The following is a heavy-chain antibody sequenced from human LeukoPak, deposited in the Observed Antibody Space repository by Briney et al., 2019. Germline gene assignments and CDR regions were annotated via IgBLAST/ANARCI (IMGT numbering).Heavy chain of an antibody. V-gene: IGHV4-59*11. D-gene: IGHD3-10*01. J-gene: IGHJ5*02. CDR3: ARDSYYFGSGSDNTPYNWFDP. CDR1: GGSISSHY. Sequence: SETLSLTCTVSGGSISSHYWSWIRQPPGKRLEWIAEIYHSGSTNYNPSLKSRVTISVDKSKNQFSLKLSSVTAADTAMYYCARDSYYFGSGSDNTPYNWFDPWGQGTLVTVSS. CDR2: IYHSGST.